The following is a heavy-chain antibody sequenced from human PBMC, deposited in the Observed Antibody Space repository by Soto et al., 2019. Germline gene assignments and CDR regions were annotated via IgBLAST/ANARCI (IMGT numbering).Heavy chain of an antibody. J-gene: IGHJ4*02. CDR2: ISGSGGRT. V-gene: IGHV3-23*01. Sequence: EVQLLESGGGLVQPGGSLRLSCAASGFTFSSYAMSWVLQAPGNGLEWVSAISGSGGRTYYADSVKGRFTISRDNAKNTLYLQMNSLRAEDTAVYYCASSPGLSFKPHYWGQGTLVTVSS. CDR1: GFTFSSYA. D-gene: IGHD3-10*01. CDR3: ASSPGLSFKPHY.